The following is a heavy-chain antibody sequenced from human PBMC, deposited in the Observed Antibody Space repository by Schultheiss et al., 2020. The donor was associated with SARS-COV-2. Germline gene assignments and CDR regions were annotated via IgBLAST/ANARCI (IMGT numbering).Heavy chain of an antibody. CDR1: GGSISSGDYY. CDR2: IYHSGST. CDR3: AREDRGYSYGFDY. J-gene: IGHJ4*02. D-gene: IGHD5-18*01. V-gene: IGHV4-39*07. Sequence: SQTLSLTCTVSGGSISSGDYYWGWIRQPPGKGLEWIGSIYHSGSTYYNPSLKSRVTISVDTSKNQFSLKLSSVTAADTAVYYCAREDRGYSYGFDYWGQGTLVTVSS.